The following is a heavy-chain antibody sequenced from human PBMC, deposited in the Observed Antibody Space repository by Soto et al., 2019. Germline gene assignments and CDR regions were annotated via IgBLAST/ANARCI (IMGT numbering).Heavy chain of an antibody. CDR3: ARMGPRAARPSY. CDR1: GFPFSDYD. D-gene: IGHD6-6*01. CDR2: VGSSGTTM. J-gene: IGHJ4*02. Sequence: QVQLAESGGGLVEPGGYLKISCAASGFPFSDYDMSWNRQSPGKGLEWVSFVGSSGTTMCFADSVKGRFTISRDNAKNSLYLQTNSLRAEDTAVYYCARMGPRAARPSYWGQGTLVTVSS. V-gene: IGHV3-11*01.